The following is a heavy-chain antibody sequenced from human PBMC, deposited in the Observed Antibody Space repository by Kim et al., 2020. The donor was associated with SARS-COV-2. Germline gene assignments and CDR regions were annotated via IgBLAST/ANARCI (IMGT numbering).Heavy chain of an antibody. Sequence: YAQKFQGRGTMTRDTSTSTVYMELSSLRSEDTAVYYCARGHWVEQQLVGYWGQGTLVTVSS. D-gene: IGHD6-13*01. J-gene: IGHJ4*02. V-gene: IGHV1-46*01. CDR3: ARGHWVEQQLVGY.